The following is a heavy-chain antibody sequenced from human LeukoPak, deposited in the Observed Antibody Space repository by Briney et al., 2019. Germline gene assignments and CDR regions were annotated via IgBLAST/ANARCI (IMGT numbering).Heavy chain of an antibody. V-gene: IGHV3-21*01. D-gene: IGHD3-22*01. CDR2: ISSSSSYI. CDR1: GFTFSSYS. CDR3: ARDQGDAPYYYDSSGYYYDY. Sequence: GGSLRLSCAASGFTFSSYSMNWVRQAPGKGLEWVSSISSSSSYIYYADSVKGRFTISRDNAKNSLSLQMNSLRAEDTAVYYCARDQGDAPYYYDSSGYYYDYWGQGTLVTVSS. J-gene: IGHJ4*02.